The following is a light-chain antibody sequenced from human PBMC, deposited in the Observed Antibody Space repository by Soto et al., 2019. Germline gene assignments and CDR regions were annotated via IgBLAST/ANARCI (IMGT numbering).Light chain of an antibody. V-gene: IGKV3-11*01. CDR1: QSIRTS. J-gene: IGKJ5*01. Sequence: EILLTQSPDTPSLSPGERATLSCRASQSIRTSLAWYQQKPGQAPRLVIFDASNRANGVPARFGGSGSGTDFTLTINSLEPEDFAVYYCQQRNVWPPITFGQGTRLEI. CDR3: QQRNVWPPIT. CDR2: DAS.